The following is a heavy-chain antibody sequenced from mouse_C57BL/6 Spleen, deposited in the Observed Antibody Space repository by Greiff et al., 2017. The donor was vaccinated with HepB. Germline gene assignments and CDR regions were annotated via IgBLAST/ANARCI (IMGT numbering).Heavy chain of an antibody. CDR3: ARPEGYGSRGAWFAY. J-gene: IGHJ3*01. CDR2: ISSGSSTI. Sequence: EVKLMESGGGLVKPGGSLKLSCAASGFTFSDYGMHWVRQAPEKGLEWVAYISSGSSTIYYADTVKGRFTISRDNAKNTLFLQMTSLRSEDTAMYYWARPEGYGSRGAWFAYWGQGTLVTVSA. CDR1: GFTFSDYG. D-gene: IGHD1-1*01. V-gene: IGHV5-17*01.